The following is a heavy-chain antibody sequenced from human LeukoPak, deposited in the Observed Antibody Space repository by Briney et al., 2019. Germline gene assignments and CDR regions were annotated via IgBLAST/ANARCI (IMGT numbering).Heavy chain of an antibody. J-gene: IGHJ6*03. V-gene: IGHV4-4*09. CDR3: ASSYYGGPASRRYYYYMDV. D-gene: IGHD1-26*01. CDR1: GGSLSSYY. CDR2: IYTSGST. Sequence: SETLSLTCAVSGGSLSSYYWSWIRQPPGKGLEWIGYIYTSGSTNYNPSLKSRVTISVDTSKNQFSLKLSSVTAADTAVYYCASSYYGGPASRRYYYYMDVWGKGTTVTVSS.